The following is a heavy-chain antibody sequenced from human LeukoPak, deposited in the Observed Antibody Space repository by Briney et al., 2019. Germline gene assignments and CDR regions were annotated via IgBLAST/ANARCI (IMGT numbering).Heavy chain of an antibody. Sequence: GGSLRLSCAASGFTFSSYAMSWVRQAPGKGLEWVSAISGSGTNTYYADSVKGRFTISRDNSKNTLYLQMNSLRAEDTAVYYCAKDRRDGYNGFPDAFDIWGQGTMVTVSS. CDR1: GFTFSSYA. D-gene: IGHD5-24*01. J-gene: IGHJ3*02. CDR2: ISGSGTNT. V-gene: IGHV3-23*01. CDR3: AKDRRDGYNGFPDAFDI.